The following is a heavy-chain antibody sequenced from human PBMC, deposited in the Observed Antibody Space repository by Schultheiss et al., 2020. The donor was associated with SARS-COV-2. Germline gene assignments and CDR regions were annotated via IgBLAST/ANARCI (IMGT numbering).Heavy chain of an antibody. CDR2: ISSSGSTI. J-gene: IGHJ4*02. V-gene: IGHV3-48*03. CDR3: ARHMTTVTIRGPGDY. D-gene: IGHD4-11*01. Sequence: GGSLRLSCAASGFTFSSYEMNWVRQAPGKGLEWVSYISSSGSTIYYADSVKGRFTISRDNAKNSLYLQMNSLRAEDTAVYYCARHMTTVTIRGPGDYWGQGTLVTVSS. CDR1: GFTFSSYE.